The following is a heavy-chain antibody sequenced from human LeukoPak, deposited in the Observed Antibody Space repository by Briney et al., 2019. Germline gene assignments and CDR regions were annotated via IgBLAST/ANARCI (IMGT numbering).Heavy chain of an antibody. CDR3: AKEGYLYYDSSGYFLFDY. Sequence: GGSLRLSCAASGFTFSSYAMSWVRQAPGKGLEWVSAISGSGGSTYYADSVKGRLTISRDNSKNTLYLQMNSLRAEDTAVYYCAKEGYLYYDSSGYFLFDYWGQGTLVTVSS. D-gene: IGHD3-22*01. V-gene: IGHV3-23*01. CDR2: ISGSGGST. CDR1: GFTFSSYA. J-gene: IGHJ4*02.